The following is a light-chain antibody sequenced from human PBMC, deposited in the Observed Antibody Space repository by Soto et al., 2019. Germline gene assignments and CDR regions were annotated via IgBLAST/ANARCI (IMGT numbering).Light chain of an antibody. Sequence: QSALPQPASVSGSPGQSITISCTGTSSDVGGYNYVSWYQQHPGKAPKLMIYDVSNRPSGVSNRFSGSKSGNTASLTISGLQAEDEADYYCSSYTSSSTPYVLGTGTKVTVL. V-gene: IGLV2-14*01. J-gene: IGLJ1*01. CDR2: DVS. CDR3: SSYTSSSTPYV. CDR1: SSDVGGYNY.